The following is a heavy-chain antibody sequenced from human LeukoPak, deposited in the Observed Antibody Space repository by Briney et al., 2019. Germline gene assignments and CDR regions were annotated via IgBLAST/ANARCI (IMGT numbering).Heavy chain of an antibody. CDR1: GFTFSNYW. V-gene: IGHV3-74*01. Sequence: GGSLRLSCAASGFTFSNYWMQWVRQAPGKGLVWVSRINGEGGTSYVDSVKGRFTISRDNAKNTVHLQMNSLRAEDTAVYYCARDLVYGSGSCGHWGQGTLVTVSS. CDR2: INGEGGT. J-gene: IGHJ4*02. D-gene: IGHD3-10*01. CDR3: ARDLVYGSGSCGH.